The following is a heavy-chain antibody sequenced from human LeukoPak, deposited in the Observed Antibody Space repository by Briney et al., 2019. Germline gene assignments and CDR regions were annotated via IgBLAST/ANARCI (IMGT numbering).Heavy chain of an antibody. CDR3: AKDRETGTTFNY. CDR2: IRYDGSNK. J-gene: IGHJ4*02. CDR1: GFTFSSYG. V-gene: IGHV3-30*02. D-gene: IGHD1-7*01. Sequence: GGSLRLSCAASGFTFSSYGMHWVRQAPGKGLEWVAFIRYDGSNKYYADSVKGRFIISRDNSKNTLYLQMNSLRAEDTAVYYCAKDRETGTTFNYWGQGTLVTVSS.